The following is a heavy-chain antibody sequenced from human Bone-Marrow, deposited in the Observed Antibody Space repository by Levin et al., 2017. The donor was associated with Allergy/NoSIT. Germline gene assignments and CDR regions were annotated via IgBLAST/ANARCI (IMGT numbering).Heavy chain of an antibody. CDR1: GDSISSGGFY. V-gene: IGHV4-31*03. D-gene: IGHD5-12*01. J-gene: IGHJ4*02. CDR3: ARGGYSGYERIPFDY. CDR2: IYYTGST. Sequence: PSETLSLTCTVSGDSISSGGFYWNWIRQHPGQGLEWIGYIYYTGSTYYNLSLKSRVTISVDTSKNQFSLKLNSVTAADTAVYYCARGGYSGYERIPFDYWGQGTLVTVSS.